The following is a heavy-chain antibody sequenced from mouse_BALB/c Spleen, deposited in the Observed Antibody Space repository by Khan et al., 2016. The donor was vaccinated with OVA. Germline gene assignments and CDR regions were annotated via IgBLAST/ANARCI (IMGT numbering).Heavy chain of an antibody. V-gene: IGHV1S135*01. J-gene: IGHJ2*01. Sequence: IQLVQSGPELEKPGASVKISCKAPGYSFTGYNMNWVKQNNGKSLEWIGNIDPYNGGTSYNQKFKGQARLTVDKSSSTAYMQLKSLTSEDSADYYCAREGNYFFDYWGQGTTLTVSS. CDR2: IDPYNGGT. CDR1: GYSFTGYN. CDR3: AREGNYFFDY.